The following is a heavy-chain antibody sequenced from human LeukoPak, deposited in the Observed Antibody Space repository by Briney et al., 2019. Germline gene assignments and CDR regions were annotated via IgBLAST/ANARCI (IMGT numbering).Heavy chain of an antibody. J-gene: IGHJ5*02. Sequence: PGGSLRLSYAASGFTVSGNYMNWARQAPGKGLEWVSLINDGGSTFYADSVKGRFTISRDDSRNTLFLQMNSLRAEDTAVYYCARDRAGTQLWVEFDPWGQGTLVTVSS. CDR2: INDGGST. V-gene: IGHV3-66*02. CDR3: ARDRAGTQLWVEFDP. D-gene: IGHD5-18*01. CDR1: GFTVSGNY.